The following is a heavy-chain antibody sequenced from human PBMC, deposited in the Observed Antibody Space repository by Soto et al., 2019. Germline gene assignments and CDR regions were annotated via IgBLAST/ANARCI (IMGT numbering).Heavy chain of an antibody. V-gene: IGHV3-23*01. Sequence: DVQLLESGGALVQPGGSLRLSCAASGFTFSSYAMAWVRQAPGKELEWVSKIGGRDGSTDYADAVKGRFTISRDNSKNTLHLKMSSLRGADMAVYYCAREDSGWYWEFVQYWGQGTLFTVSS. CDR1: GFTFSSYA. J-gene: IGHJ1*01. CDR2: IGGRDGST. D-gene: IGHD6-19*01. CDR3: AREDSGWYWEFVQY.